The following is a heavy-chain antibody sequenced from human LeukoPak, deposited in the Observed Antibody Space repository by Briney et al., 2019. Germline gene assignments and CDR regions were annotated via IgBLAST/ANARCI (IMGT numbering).Heavy chain of an antibody. J-gene: IGHJ3*02. CDR2: IYYSGST. V-gene: IGHV4-59*08. CDR3: ARLSKQLTAGNPFDI. D-gene: IGHD6-13*01. CDR1: GGSISSYY. Sequence: PSETLSLTCTVSGGSISSYYWSWIRQPPGNGLEWIGYIYYSGSTNYIPSLKSRVTISVDTSKNQFSLTLSSVTAADTAVYYCARLSKQLTAGNPFDIWGQGTVVTFSS.